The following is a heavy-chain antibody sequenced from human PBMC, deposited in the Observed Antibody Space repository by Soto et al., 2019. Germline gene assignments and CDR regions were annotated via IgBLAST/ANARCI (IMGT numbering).Heavy chain of an antibody. J-gene: IGHJ6*01. V-gene: IGHV3-73*01. CDR2: IRSKANSYAT. Sequence: PGGSLRLSCAASGFTFSGSAMHWVRQASGKGLEWVGRIRSKANSYATAYAASVKGRFTISRDDSKNTAYLQMNSLKTEDTAVYYCTSSGNYDSSGYSPYYYYYGMDVWGQGTTVTVSS. D-gene: IGHD3-22*01. CDR1: GFTFSGSA. CDR3: TSSGNYDSSGYSPYYYYYGMDV.